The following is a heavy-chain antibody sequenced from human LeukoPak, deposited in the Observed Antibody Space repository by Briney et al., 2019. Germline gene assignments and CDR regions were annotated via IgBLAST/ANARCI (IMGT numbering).Heavy chain of an antibody. CDR2: INPNSGGT. D-gene: IGHD2-15*01. Sequence: ASVKVSCKASGYTFTGYYMHWVRQAPGQGLEWMGWINPNSGGTNYAQKFQGRVTMTRDTSISTAYMELSRLRSEDTAVYYCARGLKYSRYCSGGSCSPAGYWGQGTLVTVSS. J-gene: IGHJ4*02. CDR3: ARGLKYSRYCSGGSCSPAGY. V-gene: IGHV1-2*02. CDR1: GYTFTGYY.